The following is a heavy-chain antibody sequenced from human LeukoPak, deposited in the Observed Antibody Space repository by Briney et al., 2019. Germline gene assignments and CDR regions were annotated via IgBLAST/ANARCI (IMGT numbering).Heavy chain of an antibody. CDR2: MQNSGST. J-gene: IGHJ4*02. D-gene: IGHD2-2*01. CDR3: AGGGYCTTGSCFAPLFDY. V-gene: IGHV4-59*01. CDR1: GGSISSYY. Sequence: ESSETLSLTCTVSGGSISSYYWSWIRQPPGKGLEWIGFMQNSGSTNYNPSLKSRVTISVDTSKKQFSLMLTSMTAADTAMYYCAGGGYCTTGSCFAPLFDYWGQGTLVTVSS.